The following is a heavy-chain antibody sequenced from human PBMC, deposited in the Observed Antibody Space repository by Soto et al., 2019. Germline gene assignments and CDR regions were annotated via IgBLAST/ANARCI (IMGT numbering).Heavy chain of an antibody. CDR2: INPNSGGT. CDR1: GYTFTGYY. CDR3: ARGRDAGDYLSSAAKNHYGMDV. J-gene: IGHJ6*02. V-gene: IGHV1-2*02. Sequence: QVQLVQSGAEVKKPGASVKVSCKASGYTFTGYYMHWVRQAPGQGLEWMGWINPNSGGTNYAQKFQGRVTMTRATSISTAYMELSRLRSDDTAVYYCARGRDAGDYLSSAAKNHYGMDVWGQGTTVTVSS. D-gene: IGHD6-6*01.